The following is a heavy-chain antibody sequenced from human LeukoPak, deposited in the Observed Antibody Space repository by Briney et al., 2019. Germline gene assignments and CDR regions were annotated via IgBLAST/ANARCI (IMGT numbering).Heavy chain of an antibody. V-gene: IGHV1-3*01. D-gene: IGHD1-26*01. Sequence: ASVKVSCKASGYIFTSYAMHWVRQAPGQRLGWMGWINAGNGYTKYSQKFQGRVTITRDTSASTAYMELSSLRSEDTAVYYCARVAWELRAEGGFDIWGQGTMVTVSS. J-gene: IGHJ3*02. CDR3: ARVAWELRAEGGFDI. CDR2: INAGNGYT. CDR1: GYIFTSYA.